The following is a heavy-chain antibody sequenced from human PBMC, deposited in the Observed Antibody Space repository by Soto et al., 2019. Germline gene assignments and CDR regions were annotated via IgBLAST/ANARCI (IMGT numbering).Heavy chain of an antibody. CDR2: IIPIFGTA. CDR1: GGTFSSYA. V-gene: IGHV1-69*06. D-gene: IGHD3-10*01. J-gene: IGHJ6*02. Sequence: SVKVYCKASGGTFSSYAISWVRQAPGQGLEWMGGIIPIFGTANYAQKFQGRVTITADKSTSTAYMELSSLRSEDTAVYYCARGLFPYGAGSYYNLYGIEVWDQGTTVTVSS. CDR3: ARGLFPYGAGSYYNLYGIEV.